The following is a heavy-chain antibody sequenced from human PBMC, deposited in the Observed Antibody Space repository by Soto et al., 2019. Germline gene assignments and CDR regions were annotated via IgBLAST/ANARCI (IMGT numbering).Heavy chain of an antibody. Sequence: GGSLRLSCAASGFTFSDYYMSWIRQAPGKGLEWVSYISSSGSTIYYADSVKGRFTISRDNAKNSLYLQMNSLRAEDTAVYYCARDPTNDNWNYGGGIFDYWGQGTLVTVSS. CDR3: ARDPTNDNWNYGGGIFDY. J-gene: IGHJ4*02. V-gene: IGHV3-11*01. CDR2: ISSSGSTI. CDR1: GFTFSDYY. D-gene: IGHD1-7*01.